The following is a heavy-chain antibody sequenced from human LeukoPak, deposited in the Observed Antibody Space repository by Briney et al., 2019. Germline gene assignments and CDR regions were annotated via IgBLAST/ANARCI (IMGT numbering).Heavy chain of an antibody. V-gene: IGHV3-74*01. CDR2: INSDGSST. CDR1: GFTFSSYW. J-gene: IGHJ4*02. D-gene: IGHD3-3*01. Sequence: GGSLRPSCAASGFTFSSYWMHWVRQAPGKGLVWVSRINSDGSSTSYADSVKGRFTISRDNAKNTLYLQMNSLRAEDTAVYYCARAPYYDFWSGYFMDYWGQGTLVTVSS. CDR3: ARAPYYDFWSGYFMDY.